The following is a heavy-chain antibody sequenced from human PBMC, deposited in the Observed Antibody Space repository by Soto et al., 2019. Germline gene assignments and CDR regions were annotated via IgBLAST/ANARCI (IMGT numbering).Heavy chain of an antibody. CDR3: ATPSISMLDY. CDR2: IYYSGST. J-gene: IGHJ4*02. D-gene: IGHD3-10*02. Sequence: SETLSLTCPLSGRSISSSSYYWGWIRQPPGKGLEWIGSIYYSGSTYYNPSLKSRVTISVDTSKNQFSLKLSSLTAADTAEYYGATPSISMLDYWGQGTLVTV. CDR1: GRSISSSSYY. V-gene: IGHV4-39*01.